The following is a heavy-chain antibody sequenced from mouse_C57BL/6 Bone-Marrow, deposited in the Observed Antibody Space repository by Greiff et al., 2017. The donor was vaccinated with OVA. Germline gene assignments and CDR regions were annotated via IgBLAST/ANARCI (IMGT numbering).Heavy chain of an antibody. J-gene: IGHJ3*01. V-gene: IGHV5-17*01. CDR2: ISSGSSTI. CDR3: ARHDGNYAWFAY. CDR1: GFTFSDYG. Sequence: EVKLMESGGGLVKPGGSLKLSCAASGFTFSDYGMHWVRQAPEKGLEWVAYISSGSSTIYYADTVRGRFTISRDNAKNTLFLQMTSLRSEDTAMYYCARHDGNYAWFAYWGQGTLVTVSA. D-gene: IGHD2-1*01.